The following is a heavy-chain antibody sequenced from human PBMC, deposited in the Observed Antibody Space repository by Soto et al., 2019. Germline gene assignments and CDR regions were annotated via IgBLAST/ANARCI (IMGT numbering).Heavy chain of an antibody. CDR2: ISRGGSS. CDR1: GGSLFSDD. CDR3: ARGYWFDP. V-gene: IGHV4-59*01. J-gene: IGHJ5*02. Sequence: SETLSLTCTVSGGSLFSDDWTWIRQPPGKGLEWIGYISRGGSSRYAPSLKGRVTFSTDTSKNQVSLKLTYVTVADTAVYYCARGYWFDPWGPGTLVTVSS.